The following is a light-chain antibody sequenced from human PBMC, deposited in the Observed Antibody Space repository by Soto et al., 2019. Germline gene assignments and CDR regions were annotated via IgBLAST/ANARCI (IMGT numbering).Light chain of an antibody. V-gene: IGKV3-15*01. CDR3: LQYHTLWA. J-gene: IGKJ1*01. CDR1: QSVSSK. CDR2: GAS. Sequence: EIVMTQAPATLSVSPGERATLSSRASQSVSSKVAWYQQKPGQAPRLLIYGASTRATSIPARFSGSGSGTEFTLTISSLQSEDFTVYSCLQYHTLWAFGQGTKVDIK.